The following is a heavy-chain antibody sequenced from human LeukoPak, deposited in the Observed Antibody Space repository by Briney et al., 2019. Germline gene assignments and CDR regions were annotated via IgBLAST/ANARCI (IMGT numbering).Heavy chain of an antibody. D-gene: IGHD1-26*01. CDR2: ITSSSRYI. V-gene: IGHV3-21*01. CDR3: ARDPYSGSYGDYYYYYMDV. Sequence: GGSLRLSCAVSGFTFSSYNMNWVRQAPGKGLEWVSSITSSSRYIYYADSVKGRFTISRDNAKSSLYLQMNSLRAEDTAVYYCARDPYSGSYGDYYYYYMDVWGKGTTITISS. CDR1: GFTFSSYN. J-gene: IGHJ6*03.